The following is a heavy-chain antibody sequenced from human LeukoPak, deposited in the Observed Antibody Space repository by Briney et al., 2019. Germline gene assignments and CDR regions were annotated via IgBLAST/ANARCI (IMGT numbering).Heavy chain of an antibody. CDR2: IYYSGST. D-gene: IGHD3-16*01. Sequence: SETLSLTCTVSGGSISSYYWSWIRQPPGKGLEWIGYIYYSGSTNYNPSLKSRVTISVDTSKNQFSLKLSSVTAADTAVYYCARDLIMDVWGQGTTVTVSS. J-gene: IGHJ6*02. CDR1: GGSISSYY. V-gene: IGHV4-59*01. CDR3: ARDLIMDV.